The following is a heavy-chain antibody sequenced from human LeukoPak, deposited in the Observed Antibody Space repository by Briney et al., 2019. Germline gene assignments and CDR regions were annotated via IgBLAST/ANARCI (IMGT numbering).Heavy chain of an antibody. CDR3: ARPATWYCSSAVCHWDS. CDR2: ISASSNFI. V-gene: IGHV3-21*01. J-gene: IGHJ4*02. D-gene: IGHD2-2*01. Sequence: GGSLRLSCAASGFTFSTHSMYWVRQAPGKGLEWVSSISASSNFIHYAESVRGRFTISRDNAKNSLYLQMNSLGAQDTAVYYCARPATWYCSSAVCHWDSWGQGTLVTVSS. CDR1: GFTFSTHS.